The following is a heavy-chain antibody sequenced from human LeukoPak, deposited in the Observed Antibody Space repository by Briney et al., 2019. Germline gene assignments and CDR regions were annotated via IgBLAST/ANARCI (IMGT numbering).Heavy chain of an antibody. CDR3: ARGWYGWYFDL. D-gene: IGHD6-19*01. Sequence: SGTLSLTCTVSGGTISSYYWSWIRQPPGKGLEWIGYIYYSGSTNYNPSLKSRVTISVDTSKNQFSLKLSSVTAADTAVYYCARGWYGWYFDLWGRGTLVTVSS. J-gene: IGHJ2*01. V-gene: IGHV4-59*01. CDR2: IYYSGST. CDR1: GGTISSYY.